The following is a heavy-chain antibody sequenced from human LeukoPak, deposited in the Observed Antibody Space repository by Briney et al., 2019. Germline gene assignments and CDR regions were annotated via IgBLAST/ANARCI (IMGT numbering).Heavy chain of an antibody. J-gene: IGHJ4*02. CDR3: AKGRYYDSSGYYSLDY. V-gene: IGHV3-23*01. D-gene: IGHD3-22*01. CDR1: GLTVSSNY. CDR2: ISGSGGST. Sequence: GGSLTLSCVASGLTVSSNYKNWLRQAPGKGLEWVSAISGSGGSTYYADSVKGRFTISRDNPKNTLYLQMNSLRAEDTAVYYCAKGRYYDSSGYYSLDYWGQGTLVTVSS.